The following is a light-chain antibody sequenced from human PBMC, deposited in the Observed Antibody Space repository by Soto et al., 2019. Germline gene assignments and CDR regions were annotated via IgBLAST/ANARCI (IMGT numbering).Light chain of an antibody. Sequence: QSALTQPASVSGSPGQSIAISCTGTTSDVGAYNYVSWYQRHPGKAPKLMIYVVSTRPSGVSNRFSGSKSGNTASLTISGLQAEDEADYYCSSYTTSASLLFGGGTQLTVL. CDR2: VVS. CDR1: TSDVGAYNY. V-gene: IGLV2-14*01. J-gene: IGLJ2*01. CDR3: SSYTTSASLL.